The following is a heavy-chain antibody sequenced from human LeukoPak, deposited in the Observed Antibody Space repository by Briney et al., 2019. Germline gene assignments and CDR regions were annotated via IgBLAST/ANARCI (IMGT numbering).Heavy chain of an antibody. D-gene: IGHD4-17*01. CDR2: INAGNGNT. V-gene: IGHV1-3*01. CDR1: GYTFTSYA. Sequence: ASVKVSCKASGYTFTSYAMHWVRQAPGQRLEWMGCINAGNGNTKYSQKFQGRVTITRDTSASIAYMELSSLRSEDRAVYHCARNYGDYIGIMAPFDYWGQGTLVTVSS. CDR3: ARNYGDYIGIMAPFDY. J-gene: IGHJ4*02.